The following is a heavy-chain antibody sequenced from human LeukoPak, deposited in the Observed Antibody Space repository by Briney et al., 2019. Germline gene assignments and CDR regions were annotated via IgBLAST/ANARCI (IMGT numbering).Heavy chain of an antibody. CDR3: ARRATVTSHYFDY. CDR1: GVSISSSSDY. J-gene: IGHJ4*02. CDR2: IYYSGIT. V-gene: IGHV4-39*01. D-gene: IGHD4-17*01. Sequence: SETLSLTCTVSGVSISSSSDYWGWLRQPPGKGLEWIGSIYYSGITYYTPSLKSRVTISVGTSTNQFSLRLSSVTAADTAVYYCARRATVTSHYFDYWGQGTLVTVSS.